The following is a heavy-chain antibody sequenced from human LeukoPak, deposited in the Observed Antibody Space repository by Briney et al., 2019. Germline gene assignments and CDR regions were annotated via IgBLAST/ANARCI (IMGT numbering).Heavy chain of an antibody. D-gene: IGHD1-26*01. CDR3: ARGPSYELSRYYFDY. V-gene: IGHV1-18*01. CDR2: ISVYNGNT. CDR1: GYTFTSYG. Sequence: ASVKVSCRASGYTFTSYGISWVRQAPGQGLEWMGWISVYNGNTKYAQKVQARVTMTTDTSTSTAYMELRSLRSDDTAVYYCARGPSYELSRYYFDYWGQGTLVTVSS. J-gene: IGHJ4*02.